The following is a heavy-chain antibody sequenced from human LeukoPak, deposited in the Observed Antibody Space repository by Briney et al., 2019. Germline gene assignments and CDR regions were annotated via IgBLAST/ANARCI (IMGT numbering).Heavy chain of an antibody. CDR1: GFTFSSYA. J-gene: IGHJ4*02. Sequence: GGSLRLSCAASGFTFSSYAMSWVRQAPGKGLEWVSTISGSGGSTDCAESVKGRFTISRDNSKNTLYLQMNSLRAEDTAVYYCAKDRISYTTSPGELSHWGQGTLVIVSS. CDR3: AKDRISYTTSPGELSH. CDR2: ISGSGGST. V-gene: IGHV3-23*01. D-gene: IGHD3-10*01.